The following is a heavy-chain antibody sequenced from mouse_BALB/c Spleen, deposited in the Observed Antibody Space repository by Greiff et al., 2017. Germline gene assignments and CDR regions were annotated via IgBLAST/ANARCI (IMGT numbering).Heavy chain of an antibody. Sequence: DVMLVESGGDLVKPGGSLKLSCAASGFTFSSYGMSWVRQTPDKRLEWVATISSGGSYTYYPDSVKGRFTISRDNAKNTLYLQMSSLKSEDTAMYYCARRGDDAMDYWGQGTSVTVSS. D-gene: IGHD3-3*01. CDR3: ARRGDDAMDY. J-gene: IGHJ4*01. V-gene: IGHV5-6*02. CDR1: GFTFSSYG. CDR2: ISSGGSYT.